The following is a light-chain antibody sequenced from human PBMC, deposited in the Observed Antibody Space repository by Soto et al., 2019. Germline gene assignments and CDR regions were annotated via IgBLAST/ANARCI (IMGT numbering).Light chain of an antibody. CDR1: SSDVGVYNS. J-gene: IGLJ1*01. Sequence: QSALTQPASVSGSPGQSITISCTGTSSDVGVYNSVSWYQQHPGKAPKVIICEVSKRPSGVSNRYSGSKSSNSSSLTISGLQADDEADYYCCSLTTSHTYVFGSGTKLTVL. CDR3: CSLTTSHTYV. V-gene: IGLV2-14*01. CDR2: EVS.